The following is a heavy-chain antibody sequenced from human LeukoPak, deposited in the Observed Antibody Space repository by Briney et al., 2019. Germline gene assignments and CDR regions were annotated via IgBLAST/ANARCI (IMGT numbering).Heavy chain of an antibody. V-gene: IGHV4-31*03. CDR1: GGSISSGGYY. D-gene: IGHD3-22*01. CDR2: IYYSGST. Sequence: SETLSLTCTVSGGSISSGGYYWSWIRQHPGKGLEWIGYIYYSGSTYYNPSLKSRVTISVDTPKNQFSLKLSSVTAADTAVYYCARGGDSSGYYGGAHDAFDIWGQGTMVTVSS. CDR3: ARGGDSSGYYGGAHDAFDI. J-gene: IGHJ3*02.